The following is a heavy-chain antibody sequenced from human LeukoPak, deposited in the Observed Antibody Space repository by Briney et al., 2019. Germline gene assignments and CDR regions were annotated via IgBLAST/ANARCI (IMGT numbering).Heavy chain of an antibody. CDR1: GYSISSSNW. Sequence: SETLSLTCAVSGYSISSSNWWGWIRQPPGKGLEWIGYIYYSGSTYYNPSLKSRVTISVDTSKNQFSLKLSSVTAADTAVYYCARQAPPPLGIFDCWGQGTLVTVSS. CDR2: IYYSGST. J-gene: IGHJ4*02. D-gene: IGHD1-14*01. CDR3: ARQAPPPLGIFDC. V-gene: IGHV4-28*01.